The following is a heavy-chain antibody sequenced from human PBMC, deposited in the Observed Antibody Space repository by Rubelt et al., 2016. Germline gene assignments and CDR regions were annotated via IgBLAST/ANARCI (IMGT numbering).Heavy chain of an antibody. J-gene: IGHJ3*02. CDR1: D. D-gene: IGHD3-10*01. V-gene: IGHV1-8*01. Sequence: DINWVRQATGQGLEWMGWMNPNSGNTGYAQKFQGRVTMTRNTSISTAYMELSSLRSEDTAMYYCAADRAGESDAFDIWGRGTVVTVSS. CDR3: AADRAGESDAFDI. CDR2: MNPNSGNT.